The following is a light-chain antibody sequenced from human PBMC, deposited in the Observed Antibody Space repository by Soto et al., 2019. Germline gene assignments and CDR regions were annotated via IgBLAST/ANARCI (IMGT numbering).Light chain of an antibody. CDR2: DAS. V-gene: IGKV1-5*01. CDR1: QSISSW. CDR3: QQYKTLFRT. J-gene: IGKJ1*01. Sequence: EIQLTQSLSTLSAYVGDRVTITCRASQSISSWLAWYQQKPGKAPKLLIYDASSLESGVPSRFSGSGSGTEFTLTISSLQPDDVATYYYQQYKTLFRTFGQGTEVDIK.